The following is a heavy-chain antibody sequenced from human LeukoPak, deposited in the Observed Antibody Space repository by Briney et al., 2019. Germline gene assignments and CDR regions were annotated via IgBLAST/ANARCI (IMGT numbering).Heavy chain of an antibody. CDR3: AISPRDGAVDFDY. CDR1: GYSFTTYW. D-gene: IGHD6-19*01. V-gene: IGHV5-51*01. J-gene: IGHJ4*02. CDR2: IYPGDSDT. Sequence: PGESLKISCKGSGYSFTTYWIGWVRQMPGKGLEWMGIIYPGDSDTRYSPSFQGQVTISADKSISTAYLQWSSLKASDTAMYYCAISPRDGAVDFDYWGQGTLVTVSS.